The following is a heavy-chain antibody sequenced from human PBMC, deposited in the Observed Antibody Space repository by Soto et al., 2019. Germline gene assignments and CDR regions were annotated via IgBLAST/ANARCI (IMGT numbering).Heavy chain of an antibody. J-gene: IGHJ6*02. CDR1: GFTFSSYS. Sequence: GGSLRLSCAASGFTFSSYSMNWVRQAPGKGLEWVSSISSSSSYIYYADSVKGRFTISRDNAKNSLYLQMNSLRAEDTAVYYCARDSSGWYGWDYYYGMDVWGQGTTVTVSS. D-gene: IGHD6-19*01. V-gene: IGHV3-21*01. CDR3: ARDSSGWYGWDYYYGMDV. CDR2: ISSSSSYI.